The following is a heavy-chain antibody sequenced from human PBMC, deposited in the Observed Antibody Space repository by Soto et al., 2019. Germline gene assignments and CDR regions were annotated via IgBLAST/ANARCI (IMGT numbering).Heavy chain of an antibody. Sequence: GASVKVSCKASGYTFTSYGISWVRQAPGQGLEWMGWINAGNGNTKYSQKFQGRVTITRDTSASTAYMELSSLRSEDTAVYYCAKDYYDSSGYYPPALLFDYWGQGTLVTVSS. CDR2: INAGNGNT. V-gene: IGHV1-3*01. D-gene: IGHD3-22*01. J-gene: IGHJ4*02. CDR3: AKDYYDSSGYYPPALLFDY. CDR1: GYTFTSYG.